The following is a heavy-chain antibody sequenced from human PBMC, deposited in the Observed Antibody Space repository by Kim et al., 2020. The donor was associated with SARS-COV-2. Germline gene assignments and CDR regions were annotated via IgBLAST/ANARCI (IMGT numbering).Heavy chain of an antibody. CDR2: TYYRSKWYN. J-gene: IGHJ5*02. Sequence: SQTLSLTCAISGDRVSSNSAAWNWIRQSPSRGLEWLGRTYYRSKWYNDYAVSVKSRITINPDTSKNQFSLQLNYVTPEDTAVYYCARDIVVVPAAIPGGWFDPWGQGTLVTVSS. D-gene: IGHD2-2*01. CDR3: ARDIVVVPAAIPGGWFDP. CDR1: GDRVSSNSAA. V-gene: IGHV6-1*01.